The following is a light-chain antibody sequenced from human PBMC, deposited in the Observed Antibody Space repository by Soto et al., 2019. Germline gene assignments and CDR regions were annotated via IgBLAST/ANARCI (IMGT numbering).Light chain of an antibody. CDR2: GAS. V-gene: IGKV3-20*01. Sequence: EIVLTQSPGTLSLSPGERATLSCRASQSVSSSYLAWYQQKPGQAPRLLIYGASSRATGIPDRFSGSGSGPDVTLTISRLEPEDLAVYYCQQYGSSPYTFGQGTKLEIK. CDR3: QQYGSSPYT. CDR1: QSVSSSY. J-gene: IGKJ2*01.